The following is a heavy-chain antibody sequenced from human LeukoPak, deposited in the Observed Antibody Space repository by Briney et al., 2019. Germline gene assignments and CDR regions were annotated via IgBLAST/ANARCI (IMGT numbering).Heavy chain of an antibody. J-gene: IGHJ4*02. D-gene: IGHD3-16*01. CDR2: IYSGGST. Sequence: PGGSLRLSCAASGFTVSNNYMSWVRQAPGKGLEWVSVIYSGGSTYYADSVKGRFTISRDNSKNTLYLQMNSLRAEDTAVYYCARIYVWGSYSPYYFDYRGQGTLVTVSS. V-gene: IGHV3-53*01. CDR1: GFTVSNNY. CDR3: ARIYVWGSYSPYYFDY.